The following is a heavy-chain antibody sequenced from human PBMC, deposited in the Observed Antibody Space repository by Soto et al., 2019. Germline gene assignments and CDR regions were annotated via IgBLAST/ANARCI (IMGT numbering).Heavy chain of an antibody. D-gene: IGHD2-2*01. CDR3: AREKVLLPAATYAKNGFDP. CDR1: GGSVSGYY. V-gene: IGHV4-34*01. Sequence: QVQLQQWGAGLLKPSETLSLTCAVYGGSVSGYYWSRIRQPPGKGLEWMGEINHSGGTNYNPSLKSRVTIAVDKSKNQFSLKLSSVSAADTAVYYCAREKVLLPAATYAKNGFDPWGQGTLVTVSS. CDR2: INHSGGT. J-gene: IGHJ5*02.